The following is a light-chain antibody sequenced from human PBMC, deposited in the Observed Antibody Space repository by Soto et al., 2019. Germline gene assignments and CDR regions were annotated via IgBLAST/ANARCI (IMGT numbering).Light chain of an antibody. CDR2: EGS. Sequence: QSVLTQPASVSGSPGQSITISCTGNSSDVGSYNLVSWYQQHPGKAPKLMIYEGSKRPSGVSNRFSGSKSGNTASLTISGLQAADEADYYCCSYAGSSTYVFGTGTKVTV. V-gene: IGLV2-23*01. CDR1: SSDVGSYNL. J-gene: IGLJ1*01. CDR3: CSYAGSSTYV.